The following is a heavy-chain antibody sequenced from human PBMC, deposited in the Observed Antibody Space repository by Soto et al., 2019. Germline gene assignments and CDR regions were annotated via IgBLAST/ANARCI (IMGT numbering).Heavy chain of an antibody. CDR3: AKDQASGQGSFDS. CDR2: ISYDGSNQ. Sequence: GGSLRLSCAASGFTFNIYGIHFFRQAPDKGLEWVALISYDGSNQYYADSVKGRFTISRDNSKNTLFLQMNSLRADDTAVYYCAKDQASGQGSFDSWGQGTLVTVSS. J-gene: IGHJ4*02. V-gene: IGHV3-30*18. CDR1: GFTFNIYG.